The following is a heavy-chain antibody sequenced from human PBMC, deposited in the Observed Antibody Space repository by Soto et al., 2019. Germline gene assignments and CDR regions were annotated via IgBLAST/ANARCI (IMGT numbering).Heavy chain of an antibody. CDR3: ARDAAAGLTDY. Sequence: QVQLVQSGAEVKKPGASVKVSCKASGYTFTSYAISWVRQAPGQGLEWMVWISAYNCNTNYAQKLQGRVTMTTDTSTSTSYIELRSLRSDDTAVYYWARDAAAGLTDYLGQGTLVTVSS. CDR2: ISAYNCNT. CDR1: GYTFTSYA. J-gene: IGHJ4*02. D-gene: IGHD6-13*01. V-gene: IGHV1-18*01.